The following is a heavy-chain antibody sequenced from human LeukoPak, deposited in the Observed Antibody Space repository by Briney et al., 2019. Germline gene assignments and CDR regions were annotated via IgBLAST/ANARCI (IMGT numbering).Heavy chain of an antibody. CDR3: ARDYSSSWYPGDY. CDR1: GFTFSSYS. CDR2: ISSSSSTI. V-gene: IGHV3-48*04. Sequence: PGGSLRLSCAASGFTFSSYSMNWVRQAPGKGLEWVSYISSSSSTIYYADSVKGRFTISRDNAKNSLYLQMNSLRAEDTAVYYCARDYSSSWYPGDYWGQGTLVTVSS. J-gene: IGHJ4*02. D-gene: IGHD6-13*01.